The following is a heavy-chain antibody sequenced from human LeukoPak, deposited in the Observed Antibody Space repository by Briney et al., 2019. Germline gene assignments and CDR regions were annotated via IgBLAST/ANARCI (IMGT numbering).Heavy chain of an antibody. V-gene: IGHV3-53*01. D-gene: IGHD3-3*01. Sequence: GWSLTLSCAASEFTFSSTYITWLRQAPGKGLEWVAFIYPGGSALYSDSVQGRFTIYRDISQNIVYLQINNLRAEDTAVYYCARDRRSGLGHAFDIGGQGTMVTVSS. CDR1: EFTFSSTY. CDR3: ARDRRSGLGHAFDI. J-gene: IGHJ3*02. CDR2: IYPGGSA.